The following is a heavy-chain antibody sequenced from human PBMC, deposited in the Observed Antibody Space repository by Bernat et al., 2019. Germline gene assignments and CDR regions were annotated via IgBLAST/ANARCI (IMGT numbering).Heavy chain of an antibody. V-gene: IGHV5-51*03. J-gene: IGHJ2*01. D-gene: IGHD6-13*01. CDR1: GYSFTSCW. CDR2: IYPGDSDT. CDR3: ARRGDSSSWHHWYFDL. Sequence: EVQLVQSGAEVKKPGESLKISCKGSGYSFTSCWIGWVRQMPGKGLEWMGIIYPGDSDTRYSPSFQGQVTISADKSISTAYLQWSSLKASDTAMYYCARRGDSSSWHHWYFDLWGRGTLVTVPS.